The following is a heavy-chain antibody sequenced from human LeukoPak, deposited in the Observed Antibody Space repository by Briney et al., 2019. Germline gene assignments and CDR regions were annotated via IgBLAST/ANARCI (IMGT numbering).Heavy chain of an antibody. CDR1: GFTFSDYY. D-gene: IGHD6-13*01. Sequence: GESLRLSCAASGFTFSDYYMSWIRQAPGKGLEWVSYISSSGSTIYYADSVKGRFTISRDNAKNSLYLQMNSLRAEDTAVYYCAGGHSSWYLIGWFDPWGQGTLVTVSS. CDR2: ISSSGSTI. J-gene: IGHJ5*02. CDR3: AGGHSSWYLIGWFDP. V-gene: IGHV3-11*01.